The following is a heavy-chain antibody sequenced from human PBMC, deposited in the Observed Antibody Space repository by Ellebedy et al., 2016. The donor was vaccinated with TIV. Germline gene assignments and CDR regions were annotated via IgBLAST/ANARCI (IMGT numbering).Heavy chain of an antibody. CDR1: GYTCTSYG. D-gene: IGHD5-24*01. Sequence: ASVKVSCXASGYTCTSYGIRWVRQAPGQGLEWMGWISAYNGNTNYAQKLQGRVTMTTDTSTSTAYMELRSLRSDDTAVYYCARYVEMATITVDYWGQGTLVTVSS. V-gene: IGHV1-18*01. CDR3: ARYVEMATITVDY. J-gene: IGHJ4*02. CDR2: ISAYNGNT.